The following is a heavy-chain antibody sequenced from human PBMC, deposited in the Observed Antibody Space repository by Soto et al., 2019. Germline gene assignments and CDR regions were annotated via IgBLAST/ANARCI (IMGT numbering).Heavy chain of an antibody. CDR2: MNPNSGNT. CDR3: ARGKGIAVAGWDYFDY. J-gene: IGHJ4*02. CDR1: GYTFTSYD. D-gene: IGHD6-19*01. Sequence: QVQLVQSGAEVKKPGASVKVSCKASGYTFTSYDINWVRQATGQGLEWMGWMNPNSGNTGYAQKFQGRVTMTRKTSISTAYMELRRLRSEDTAVYYCARGKGIAVAGWDYFDYWGQGTLVTGSS. V-gene: IGHV1-8*01.